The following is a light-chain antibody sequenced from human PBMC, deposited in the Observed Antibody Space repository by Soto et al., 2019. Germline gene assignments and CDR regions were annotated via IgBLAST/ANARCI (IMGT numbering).Light chain of an antibody. J-gene: IGKJ1*01. CDR1: QTISSW. Sequence: DFHLTESPSSLSASVGDRVTITCXASQTISSWLAWYQQKPGKAPKLLIYAASTLQSGVPSRFSGSGSGTDFTLTISSLEPEDFAVYFCQQRSNWPWTFGQGTKVDI. CDR3: QQRSNWPWT. V-gene: IGKV1-9*01. CDR2: AAS.